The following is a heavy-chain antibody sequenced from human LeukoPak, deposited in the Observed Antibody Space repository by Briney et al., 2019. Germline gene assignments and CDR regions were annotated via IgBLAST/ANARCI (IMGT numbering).Heavy chain of an antibody. J-gene: IGHJ4*02. Sequence: SVTLSLTCTVSGDSVSSYYWSWIRQPPGKRLEWIGCIYYSESATYNPSPKSRVTISLDTSKNQFSLKLSSVTAADTAVYYCARKRSFDLWGQGTLVTVSS. CDR2: IYYSESA. D-gene: IGHD3-9*01. CDR1: GDSVSSYY. CDR3: ARKRSFDL. V-gene: IGHV4-59*02.